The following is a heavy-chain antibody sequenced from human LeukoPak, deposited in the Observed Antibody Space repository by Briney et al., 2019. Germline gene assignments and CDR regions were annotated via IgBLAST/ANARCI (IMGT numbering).Heavy chain of an antibody. V-gene: IGHV3-13*01. CDR1: GFTFSSYD. CDR2: IGTAGDT. D-gene: IGHD4-11*01. CDR3: ARVIYSSTSRAIDY. Sequence: GGSLRLSCAASGFTFSSYDMHWVRQATGKGLEWVSAIGTAGDTYYPGSVKGRFTISRDNAKNLLYLQMNSLRADDTAVYYCARVIYSSTSRAIDYWGQGTLVTVSS. J-gene: IGHJ4*02.